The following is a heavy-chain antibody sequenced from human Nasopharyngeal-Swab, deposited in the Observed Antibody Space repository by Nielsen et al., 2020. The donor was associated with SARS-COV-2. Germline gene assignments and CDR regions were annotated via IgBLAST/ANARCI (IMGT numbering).Heavy chain of an antibody. Sequence: WIRQPPGKGLEWIGYIYYSGSTNYNPSLKSRVTISVDTSKNQFSLKLSSVTAADTAVYYCARVGTYYYDSSGHLNYYYYYYRDVWGKGTTVTVSS. J-gene: IGHJ6*03. CDR2: IYYSGST. V-gene: IGHV4-59*01. CDR3: ARVGTYYYDSSGHLNYYYYYYRDV. D-gene: IGHD3-22*01.